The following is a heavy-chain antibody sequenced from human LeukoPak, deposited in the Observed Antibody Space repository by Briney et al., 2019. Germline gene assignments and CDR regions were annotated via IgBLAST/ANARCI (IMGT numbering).Heavy chain of an antibody. CDR3: ARGTGYSSSWPPH. J-gene: IGHJ4*02. D-gene: IGHD6-13*01. CDR1: GGSISTYY. Sequence: SETLSLTCTVSGGSISTYYWSWIRQPPGRGLEWIGYIYYSGYTNYNPSLKSRVTISVDTSKNQFSLKLSSVTAADTAVYYCARGTGYSSSWPPHWGQGTLVTVSS. V-gene: IGHV4-59*01. CDR2: IYYSGYT.